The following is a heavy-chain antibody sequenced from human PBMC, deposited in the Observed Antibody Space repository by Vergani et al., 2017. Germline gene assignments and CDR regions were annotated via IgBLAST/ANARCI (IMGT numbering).Heavy chain of an antibody. CDR2: IYYSGRT. CDR1: GDSISSGSHY. J-gene: IGHJ4*02. Sequence: QLQLQESGPGLVKPSETLSLTCTVSGDSISSGSHYWAWIRQPPGKGLEWIGSIYYSGRTHYNPSLTSRVTISVDTSKNQFSLKLSSVTAADRAVYYCASGAYYFDYWGQGTLVTVSS. CDR3: ASGAYYFDY. V-gene: IGHV4-39*01.